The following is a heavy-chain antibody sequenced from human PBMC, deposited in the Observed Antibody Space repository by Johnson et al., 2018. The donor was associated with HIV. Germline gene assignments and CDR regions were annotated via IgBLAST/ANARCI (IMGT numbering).Heavy chain of an antibody. J-gene: IGHJ3*02. D-gene: IGHD6-13*01. CDR2: ISWNSGSI. CDR1: GFTFDDYA. Sequence: VQLVESGGGLVQPGRSLRLSCAASGFTFDDYAMHWVRQAPGKGLEWVSGISWNSGSIGYADSVKGRFTISRDNAKNTLYLQMNSLRVEDTAVYYCASLTWVARSSRFYAFDIWGQGTMVTVSS. CDR3: ASLTWVARSSRFYAFDI. V-gene: IGHV3-9*01.